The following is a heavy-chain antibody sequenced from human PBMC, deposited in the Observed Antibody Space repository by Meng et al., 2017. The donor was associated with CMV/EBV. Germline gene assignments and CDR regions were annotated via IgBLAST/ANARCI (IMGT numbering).Heavy chain of an antibody. CDR2: ISSSGSTI. CDR1: GFTFSSYE. CDR3: ATLVILDAFDI. J-gene: IGHJ3*02. Sequence: GESLKISCAASGFTFSSYEMNWVRQAPGKGLEWVSYISSSGSTIYYADSVKGRFTISRDNAKNSLYLQMDSLRAEDTAVYYCATLVILDAFDIWGQGTMVTVSS. D-gene: IGHD3-9*01. V-gene: IGHV3-48*03.